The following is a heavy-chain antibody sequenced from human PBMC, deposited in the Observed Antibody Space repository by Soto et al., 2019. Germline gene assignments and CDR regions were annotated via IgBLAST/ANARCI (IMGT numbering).Heavy chain of an antibody. D-gene: IGHD3-16*01. CDR3: ARTNYDYIWGSISYYYYMDV. CDR2: RKPNSGNT. Sequence: GASVKVSCKASGYTFTSYDINWVRQATGQGLEWMGWRKPNSGNTGYAQKFQGRVTMTRNTSISTSYMELSSLRSEDTAVHYCARTNYDYIWGSISYYYYMDVWGKGTTVTVSS. CDR1: GYTFTSYD. J-gene: IGHJ6*03. V-gene: IGHV1-8*01.